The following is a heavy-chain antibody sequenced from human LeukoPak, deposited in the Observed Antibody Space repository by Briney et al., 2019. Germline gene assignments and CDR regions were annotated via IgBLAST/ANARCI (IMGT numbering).Heavy chain of an antibody. Sequence: GGSLRLSCAASGFTFSSYGMHWVRQAPGKGLEWVAFIRYDGSNKYYADSVKGRFTISRDNSKNTLYLQMNSLRAEDTAVYYCARDYGGSSPFDYWGQGTLVTVSS. CDR2: IRYDGSNK. D-gene: IGHD4-23*01. CDR1: GFTFSSYG. V-gene: IGHV3-30*02. J-gene: IGHJ4*02. CDR3: ARDYGGSSPFDY.